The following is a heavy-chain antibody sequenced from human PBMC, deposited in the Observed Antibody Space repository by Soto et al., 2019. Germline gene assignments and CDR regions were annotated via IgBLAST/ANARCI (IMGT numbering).Heavy chain of an antibody. V-gene: IGHV3-21*01. CDR2: ISSSSSYI. Sequence: PGGSLRLSCAASGFTFSSYSMNWVRQAPGKGLEWVSSISSSSSYIYYADSVKSRFTIYRDNAKNSLYLQMNSLRAEDTAVYYCARCLAYYYGMDVWGQGTTVTVSS. CDR1: GFTFSSYS. J-gene: IGHJ6*02. CDR3: ARCLAYYYGMDV.